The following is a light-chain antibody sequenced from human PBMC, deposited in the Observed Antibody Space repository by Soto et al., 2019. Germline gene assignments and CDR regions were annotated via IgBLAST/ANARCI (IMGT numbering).Light chain of an antibody. J-gene: IGKJ4*01. Sequence: DIVMTQSPDSLAVSLGERATINCKSSQSVLYSSNNKNYLAWYQQKPGQPPKLLIYWASTRASGVPDRFSGSGSGTDFTLTISSLQAEDVAVYYCQQHYSTLALTFGGGTKVEIK. V-gene: IGKV4-1*01. CDR2: WAS. CDR3: QQHYSTLALT. CDR1: QSVLYSSNNKNY.